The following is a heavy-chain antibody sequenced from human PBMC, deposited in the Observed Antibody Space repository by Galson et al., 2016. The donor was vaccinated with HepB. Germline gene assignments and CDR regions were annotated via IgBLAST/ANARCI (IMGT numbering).Heavy chain of an antibody. Sequence: SLRLSCATSGFTFNAYVMSWVRQAPGKGLEWVAGISGGGAKTHYADFVKGRFTISRDNSKNTVSLRMNSLRVEDTANYYCAKGDSNFDRVYINVWGKGTTVTVSS. J-gene: IGHJ6*03. CDR1: GFTFNAYV. V-gene: IGHV3-23*01. CDR3: AKGDSNFDRVYINV. CDR2: ISGGGAKT. D-gene: IGHD4-11*01.